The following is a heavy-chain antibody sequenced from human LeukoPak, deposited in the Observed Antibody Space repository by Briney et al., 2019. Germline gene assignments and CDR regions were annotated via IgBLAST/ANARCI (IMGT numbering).Heavy chain of an antibody. CDR2: ISGSGGST. CDR3: ARDMPGNYGDYPHAFDI. J-gene: IGHJ3*02. V-gene: IGHV3-23*01. Sequence: GGSLRLSCAASGFTFSNYAMSWVRQAPGKGLEWVSGISGSGGSTYYADSVKGRLTISRDNSKNTLYLQMDSLRAEDTAVYYCARDMPGNYGDYPHAFDIWGQGTMVPVSS. CDR1: GFTFSNYA. D-gene: IGHD4-17*01.